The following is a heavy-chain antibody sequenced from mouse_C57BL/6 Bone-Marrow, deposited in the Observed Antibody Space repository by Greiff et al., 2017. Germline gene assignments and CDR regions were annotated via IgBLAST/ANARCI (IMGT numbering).Heavy chain of an antibody. D-gene: IGHD1-1*01. J-gene: IGHJ2*01. CDR3: ARSTTVVAWDFDY. CDR2: ISSGGSYT. V-gene: IGHV5-6*01. Sequence: EVKLVESGGDLVKPGGSLKLSCAASGFTFSSYGMSWVRQTPDKRLEWVATISSGGSYTYYPDSVKGRFTISRDNAKNTLYLQMSSLKSEDTAMYYCARSTTVVAWDFDYWGQGTTLTVSS. CDR1: GFTFSSYG.